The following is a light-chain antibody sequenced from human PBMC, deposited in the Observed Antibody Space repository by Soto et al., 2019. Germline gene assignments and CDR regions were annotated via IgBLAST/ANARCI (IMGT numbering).Light chain of an antibody. Sequence: EIVLTQSPGTLSLSPGERATLSCRASQSVSSSYLAWYQQKPGQAPRLLIYGASSRATGIPDRFSGSGSGTDFTLTISRLEPEDFAVYYCQQYGSSPSESYTFGQGTKLEIK. J-gene: IGKJ2*01. CDR3: QQYGSSPSESYT. CDR2: GAS. CDR1: QSVSSSY. V-gene: IGKV3-20*01.